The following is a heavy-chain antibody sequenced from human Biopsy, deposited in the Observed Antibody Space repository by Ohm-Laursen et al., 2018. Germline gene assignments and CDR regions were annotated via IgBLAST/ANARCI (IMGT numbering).Heavy chain of an antibody. V-gene: IGHV4-59*01. D-gene: IGHD3-22*01. Sequence: GTLSLTCSVSGDSISSYYWSWIRQPPGTGLQWIGYVYYTGSTDYNPSLQSRVTISVDTSTNHFSPRLRSVTPADTAIYYCARDRGYYSDRTVPGYFDLWGRGTLVTVSS. J-gene: IGHJ2*01. CDR1: GDSISSYY. CDR2: VYYTGST. CDR3: ARDRGYYSDRTVPGYFDL.